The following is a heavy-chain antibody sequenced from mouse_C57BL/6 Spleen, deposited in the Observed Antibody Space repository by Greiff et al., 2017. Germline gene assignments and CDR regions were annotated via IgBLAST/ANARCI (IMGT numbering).Heavy chain of an antibody. J-gene: IGHJ4*01. CDR3: AQKTYGNYNYAMDY. CDR2: IYPGDGDT. CDR1: GYAFSSSW. Sequence: QVQLQQSGPELVKPGASVKISCKASGYAFSSSWMNWVKQRPGKGLEWIGRIYPGDGDTNYNGKFKGKATLTADKSSSTAYMQLSSLTSEDSAVYFCAQKTYGNYNYAMDYWGQGTSVTVSS. D-gene: IGHD2-1*01. V-gene: IGHV1-82*01.